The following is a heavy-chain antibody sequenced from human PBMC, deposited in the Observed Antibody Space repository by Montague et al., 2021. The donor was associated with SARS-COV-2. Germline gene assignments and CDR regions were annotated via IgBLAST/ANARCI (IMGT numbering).Heavy chain of an antibody. V-gene: IGHV4-39*01. Sequence: SETLSLTCTVSGGSISSSSYYWGWIRQPPGKGLEWIGSIYYSGSTYYNPSLKSRVTISVDTSKNQFSLKLSSVTAADTAVYYCVRQRRGGLVSTPRFFDYWGQGTLVTVSS. D-gene: IGHD6-19*01. J-gene: IGHJ4*02. CDR2: IYYSGST. CDR1: GGSISSSSYY. CDR3: VRQRRGGLVSTPRFFDY.